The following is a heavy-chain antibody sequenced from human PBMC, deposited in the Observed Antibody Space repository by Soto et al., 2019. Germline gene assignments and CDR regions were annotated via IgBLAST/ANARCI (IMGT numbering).Heavy chain of an antibody. Sequence: QVQLVQAGAEVKKPGASVKVSCKASGYTFTGNYMHWVRQAPGQGLEWMGWINPNSGGTNYAQKFQGRGTVTRDPSISTAYMELSRLRSDDTAVYYCARDGDSSSPFDIWGPGTMVTGSS. CDR2: INPNSGGT. CDR1: GYTFTGNY. V-gene: IGHV1-2*02. D-gene: IGHD6-6*01. CDR3: ARDGDSSSPFDI. J-gene: IGHJ3*02.